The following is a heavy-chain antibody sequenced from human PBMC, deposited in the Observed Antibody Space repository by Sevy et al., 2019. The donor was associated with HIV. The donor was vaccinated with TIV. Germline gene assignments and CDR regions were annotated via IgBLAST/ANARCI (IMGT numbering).Heavy chain of an antibody. CDR2: IIPIFGTA. CDR3: ARSGRDIVVVPAAAPADYFDY. J-gene: IGHJ4*02. CDR1: GGTFSSYA. Sequence: ASVKVSCKASGGTFSSYAISWVRQAPGQGLEWMGGIIPIFGTANYAQKFQGRVTITADESTSTAYMELSSLRSEDTAVYYCARSGRDIVVVPAAAPADYFDYWGQGTLVTVSS. D-gene: IGHD2-2*01. V-gene: IGHV1-69*13.